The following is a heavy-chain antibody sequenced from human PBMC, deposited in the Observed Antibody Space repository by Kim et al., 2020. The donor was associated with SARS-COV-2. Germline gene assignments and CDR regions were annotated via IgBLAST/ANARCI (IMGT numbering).Heavy chain of an antibody. CDR3: AIEDGYSYSRT. Sequence: SETLSLTCAVYGGSFSGYYWSWIRQPPGKGLEWIGEINHSGSTNYNPSLKSRVTISVDTSKNQFSLKLSSVTAADTAVYYCAIEDGYSYSRTWGQGTLVTVSS. J-gene: IGHJ5*02. CDR1: GGSFSGYY. CDR2: INHSGST. D-gene: IGHD2-15*01. V-gene: IGHV4-34*01.